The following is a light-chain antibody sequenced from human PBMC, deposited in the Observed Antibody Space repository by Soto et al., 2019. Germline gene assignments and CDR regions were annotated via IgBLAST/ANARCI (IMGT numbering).Light chain of an antibody. CDR2: DVS. J-gene: IGLJ1*01. V-gene: IGLV2-14*03. Sequence: QSLPNPPSPGSGAPGQSVTISRAGTKRYVGGYNFVSWYQQHPGKAPQLMIYDVSSRPSGVSNRFSGSKSGNTASLTISGLQAEDGADYYCSSYTSSYTYVFGTGTKVTVL. CDR1: KRYVGGYNF. CDR3: SSYTSSYTYV.